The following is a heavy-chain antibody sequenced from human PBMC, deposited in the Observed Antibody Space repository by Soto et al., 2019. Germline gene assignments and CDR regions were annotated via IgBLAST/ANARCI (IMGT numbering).Heavy chain of an antibody. J-gene: IGHJ6*02. D-gene: IGHD4-4*01. CDR3: ARVYSNKAVHYDYYYGMDV. V-gene: IGHV3-30-3*01. Sequence: QVQLVESGGGVVQPGRSLRLSCAASGFTFSSYAMHWVRQAPGKGLEWVAVISYDGSNKYYADSGKGRFTISRDNSKNTLYLQMNSLRAEDTAVYYCARVYSNKAVHYDYYYGMDVWGQGTTVTVSS. CDR2: ISYDGSNK. CDR1: GFTFSSYA.